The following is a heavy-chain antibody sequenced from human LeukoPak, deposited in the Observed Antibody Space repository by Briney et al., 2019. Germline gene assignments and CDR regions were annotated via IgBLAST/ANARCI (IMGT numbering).Heavy chain of an antibody. CDR3: ARAGNNWNWALDY. Sequence: GGSLRLSCAASGFTFSSYSMNWVRQAPGKGLEWVSFISSSSSYIYYADSVKGRFTISRDNAKNSLYLQMSSLRAEDTAVYYCARAGNNWNWALDYWGQGTLVTVSS. D-gene: IGHD1-1*01. V-gene: IGHV3-21*01. J-gene: IGHJ4*02. CDR2: ISSSSSYI. CDR1: GFTFSSYS.